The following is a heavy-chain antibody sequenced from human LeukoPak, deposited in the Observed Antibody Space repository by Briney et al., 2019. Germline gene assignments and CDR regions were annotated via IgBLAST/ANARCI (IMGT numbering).Heavy chain of an antibody. Sequence: PGGSLRLSCAASGFTFDDYGMSWVRQAPGKGLEWVSGINWNGGSTGYADSVKGRFTISRDNAKNSLYLQMNSLSAEDTAVYYCARGASNSGSYYNWFDPWGQGTLVSVSS. V-gene: IGHV3-20*04. CDR1: GFTFDDYG. J-gene: IGHJ5*02. CDR3: ARGASNSGSYYNWFDP. D-gene: IGHD1-26*01. CDR2: INWNGGST.